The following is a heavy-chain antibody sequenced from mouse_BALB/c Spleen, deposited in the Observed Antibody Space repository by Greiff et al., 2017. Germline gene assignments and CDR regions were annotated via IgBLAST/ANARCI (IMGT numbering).Heavy chain of an antibody. V-gene: IGHV5-9-4*01. J-gene: IGHJ4*01. D-gene: IGHD1-1*01. CDR2: ISSGGSYT. CDR1: GFTFSSYA. CDR3: ASGTTFGGMDY. Sequence: DVMLVESGGGLVKPGGSLKLSCAASGFTFSSYAMSWVRQSPEKRLEWVAEISSGGSYTYYPDTVTGRFTISRDNAKNTLYLEMSSLRSEDTAMYYCASGTTFGGMDYWGQGTSVTVSS.